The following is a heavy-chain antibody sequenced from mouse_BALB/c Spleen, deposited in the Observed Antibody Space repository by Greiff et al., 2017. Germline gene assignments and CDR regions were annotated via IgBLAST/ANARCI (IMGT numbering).Heavy chain of an antibody. J-gene: IGHJ3*01. CDR3: ANYDYDEGAFAY. CDR2: ISSGGST. Sequence: EVKVVESGGGLVKPGGSLKLSCAASGFTFSSYAMSWVRQTPEKRLEWVASISSGGSTYYPDSVKGRFTISRDNARNILYLQMSSLRSEDTAMYYCANYDYDEGAFAYWGQGTLVTVSA. D-gene: IGHD2-4*01. CDR1: GFTFSSYA. V-gene: IGHV5-6-5*01.